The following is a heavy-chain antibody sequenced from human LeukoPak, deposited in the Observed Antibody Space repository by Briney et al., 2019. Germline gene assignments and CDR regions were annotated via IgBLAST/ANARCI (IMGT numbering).Heavy chain of an antibody. CDR2: ISWNSGGI. CDR1: GFTFDDYA. J-gene: IGHJ4*02. CDR3: AVAVLYGSGTYYIDY. V-gene: IGHV3-9*01. Sequence: GGSLRLSCAASGFTFDDYAMHWVRQAPGKGLEWVSGISWNSGGIGYADSVKGRFTISRDNARNSLYLQMNSLRAEDTAVYYCAVAVLYGSGTYYIDYWGQGTLVTVSS. D-gene: IGHD3-10*01.